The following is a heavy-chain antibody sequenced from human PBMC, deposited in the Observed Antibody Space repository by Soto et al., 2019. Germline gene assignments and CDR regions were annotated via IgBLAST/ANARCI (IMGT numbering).Heavy chain of an antibody. CDR2: ISYDGSNK. J-gene: IGHJ6*03. D-gene: IGHD2-2*01. CDR3: AKDSEVVVVPAATRYYYYYMDV. V-gene: IGHV3-30*18. Sequence: QVQLVESGGGVVQPGRSLRLSCAASGFTFSSYGMHWVRQAPGKGLEWVAVISYDGSNKYYADSVKGRFTISRDNSKNTLYLQMNSLRAEDTAVYYCAKDSEVVVVPAATRYYYYYMDVWGKGTTVTVS. CDR1: GFTFSSYG.